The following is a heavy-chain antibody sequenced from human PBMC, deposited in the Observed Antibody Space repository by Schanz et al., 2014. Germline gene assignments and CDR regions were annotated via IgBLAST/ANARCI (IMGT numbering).Heavy chain of an antibody. CDR1: GFTFSKYG. Sequence: QVQLVESGGGVVQPGRSLRLSCAASGFTFSKYGMHWVRQAPGKGLEWVAVIWYDGSNKDYADSVKGRFTISRDNSKNMLYLQMNSLRGEDTAVYFCAKDQLANYRGSGYNWFDPWGQGTLVTVSA. CDR2: IWYDGSNK. J-gene: IGHJ5*02. D-gene: IGHD3-10*01. CDR3: AKDQLANYRGSGYNWFDP. V-gene: IGHV3-33*06.